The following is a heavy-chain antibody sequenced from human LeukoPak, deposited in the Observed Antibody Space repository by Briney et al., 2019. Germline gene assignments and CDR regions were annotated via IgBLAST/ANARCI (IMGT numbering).Heavy chain of an antibody. CDR3: ARLEDFWGARNGYFDY. J-gene: IGHJ4*02. D-gene: IGHD3-3*01. Sequence: PSETLSLTCAVSGYSISSGYYWGWIRQPPGKGLEWIGSIYHSGSTYYNPSLKSRVTISVDTSKNQFSLKLSSVTAADTAVYYCARLEDFWGARNGYFDYWSQGTLVTVSS. CDR2: IYHSGST. V-gene: IGHV4-38-2*01. CDR1: GYSISSGYY.